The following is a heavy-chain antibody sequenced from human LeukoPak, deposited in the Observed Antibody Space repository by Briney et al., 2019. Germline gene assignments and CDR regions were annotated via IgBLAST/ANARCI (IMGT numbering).Heavy chain of an antibody. CDR1: GYMFTNYY. D-gene: IGHD1-26*01. J-gene: IGHJ5*02. V-gene: IGHV1-46*01. Sequence: ASMKVSCKASGYMFTNYYMHWVRQAPGQGLAWMGMINPFGGSTSYAQKFQGRVTMTRDTSTSTVYMELSSLRSEDTAVYYCARAPRSRAVGDTTGWFDPWGQGTLVTVSS. CDR2: INPFGGST. CDR3: ARAPRSRAVGDTTGWFDP.